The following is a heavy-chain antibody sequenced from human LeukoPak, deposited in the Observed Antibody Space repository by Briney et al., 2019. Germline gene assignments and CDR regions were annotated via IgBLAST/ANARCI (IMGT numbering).Heavy chain of an antibody. CDR1: GGSISSSSYY. Sequence: PSETLSLTCTVSGGSISSSSYYWGWIRQPPGKGLEWIGSIYYSGSTYYNPSLKSRVTISVDTSKNQFSLKLSSVTAADTAAYYCAFTTVVTPESYYYGMDVWGQGTTVTVSS. J-gene: IGHJ6*02. V-gene: IGHV4-39*07. CDR3: AFTTVVTPESYYYGMDV. D-gene: IGHD4-23*01. CDR2: IYYSGST.